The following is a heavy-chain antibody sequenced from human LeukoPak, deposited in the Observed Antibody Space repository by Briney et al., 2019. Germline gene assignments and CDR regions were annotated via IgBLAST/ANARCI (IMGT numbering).Heavy chain of an antibody. D-gene: IGHD5-18*01. CDR2: ISGSGGST. J-gene: IGHJ4*02. CDR3: AKESYGVEFDY. V-gene: IGHV3-23*01. Sequence: GGSLRLSCAASGFTFSSYAMSWVRQAPGKGLEWVSGISGSGGSTYYADSVKGRFTIFRDNSKNTLYLQMNSLRAQDTAVYYCAKESYGVEFDYWGQGTLVTVSS. CDR1: GFTFSSYA.